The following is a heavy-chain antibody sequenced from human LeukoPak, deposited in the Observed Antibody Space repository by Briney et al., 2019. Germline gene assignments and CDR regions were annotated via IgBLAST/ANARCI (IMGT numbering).Heavy chain of an antibody. D-gene: IGHD1-7*01. V-gene: IGHV1-69*04. CDR1: GGTFSSYA. CDR3: ARDLGYNWNYWFDP. CDR2: IIPILGIA. J-gene: IGHJ5*02. Sequence: SVKVSCKASGGTFSSYAISWVRQAPGQGLEWTGRIIPILGIANYAQKFQGRVTITVDKSTSTAYMELSSLRSEDTAVYYCARDLGYNWNYWFDPWGQGTLVTVSS.